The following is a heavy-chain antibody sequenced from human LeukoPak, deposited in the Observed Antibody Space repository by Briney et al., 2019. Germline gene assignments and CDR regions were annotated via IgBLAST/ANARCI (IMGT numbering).Heavy chain of an antibody. Sequence: PGGSLRLSCAASGFTFSSYSMNWVRQAPGKGLEWVSSISSSSSYIYYADSVKGRFTISRDNAKNSLYLQMNSLRAEDTAVYYCARCSNGYGRGVPDAFDIWGQGTMVTVSS. D-gene: IGHD3-10*02. V-gene: IGHV3-21*01. CDR2: ISSSSSYI. J-gene: IGHJ3*02. CDR1: GFTFSSYS. CDR3: ARCSNGYGRGVPDAFDI.